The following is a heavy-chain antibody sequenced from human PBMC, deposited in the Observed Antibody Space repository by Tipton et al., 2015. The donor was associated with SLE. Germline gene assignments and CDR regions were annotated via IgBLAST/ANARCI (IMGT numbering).Heavy chain of an antibody. Sequence: QLVQSGAEVKKPGASVKVSCKASGYIFTSYGISWVRQAPGQGLEWMGWISIYNGNTNTNYVQKFQDRVTMTADTTTSTAYMELRSLRSDDTAVYYCARETGYGTPGWQYYYNMDVWGQGTTVTVSS. CDR1: GYIFTSYG. CDR3: ARETGYGTPGWQYYYNMDV. D-gene: IGHD3-9*01. J-gene: IGHJ6*02. CDR2: ISIYNGNTNT. V-gene: IGHV1-18*01.